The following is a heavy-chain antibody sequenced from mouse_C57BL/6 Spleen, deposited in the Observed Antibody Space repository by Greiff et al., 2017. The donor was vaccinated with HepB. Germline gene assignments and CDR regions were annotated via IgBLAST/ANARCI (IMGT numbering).Heavy chain of an antibody. J-gene: IGHJ2*01. D-gene: IGHD1-1*01. CDR3: ASKLRGSYFDY. CDR2: IYPSDSET. CDR1: GYTFTSYW. Sequence: QVQLKQPGAELVRPGSSVKLSCKASGYTFTSYWMDWVKQRPGQGLEWIGNIYPSDSETHYNQKFKDKATLTVDKSSSTAYMQLSSLTSEDSAVYYCASKLRGSYFDYWGQGTTLTVSS. V-gene: IGHV1-61*01.